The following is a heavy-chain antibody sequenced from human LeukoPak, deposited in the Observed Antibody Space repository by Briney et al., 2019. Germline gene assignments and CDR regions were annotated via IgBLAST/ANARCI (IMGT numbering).Heavy chain of an antibody. CDR3: ARLNSGSYHNLDY. Sequence: PSETLSLTCTVSGGSISSYYWSWIRQPPGKGLEWIVYIYYSGSTNYNPSLKSRVTISVDTSKNQFSLKLSSVTAADTAVYYCARLNSGSYHNLDYWGQGTLVTVSS. CDR2: IYYSGST. V-gene: IGHV4-59*01. D-gene: IGHD1-26*01. J-gene: IGHJ4*02. CDR1: GGSISSYY.